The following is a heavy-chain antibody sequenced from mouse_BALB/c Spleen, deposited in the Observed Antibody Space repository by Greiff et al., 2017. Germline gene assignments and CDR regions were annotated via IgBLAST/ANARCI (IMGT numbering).Heavy chain of an antibody. D-gene: IGHD2-1*01. CDR2: IDPENGDT. J-gene: IGHJ2*01. CDR1: GFNIKDYY. CDR3: LIYYGNILDY. V-gene: IGHV14-4*02. Sequence: VQLQQSGAELVRSGASVKLSCTASGFNIKDYYMHWVKQRPEQGLEWIGWIDPENGDTEYAPKFQGKATMTADTSSNTAYLQLSSLTSEDTAVYYCLIYYGNILDYWGQGTTLTVSS.